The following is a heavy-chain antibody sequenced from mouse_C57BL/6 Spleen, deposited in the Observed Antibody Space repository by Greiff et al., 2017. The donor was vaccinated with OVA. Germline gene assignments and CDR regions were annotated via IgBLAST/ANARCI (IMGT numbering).Heavy chain of an antibody. Sequence: VQLQQPGAELVKPGASVKMSCKASGYTFTSYWITWVKQRPGQGLEWIGDIYPGSGSTNYNEKFKSKATLTVDTASSTAYMQLSSLTSADSAVYDCAINPCSYGSFDVWGTGTSVTVSS. D-gene: IGHD1-1*01. CDR3: AINPCSYGSFDV. V-gene: IGHV1-55*01. CDR1: GYTFTSYW. CDR2: IYPGSGST. J-gene: IGHJ1*03.